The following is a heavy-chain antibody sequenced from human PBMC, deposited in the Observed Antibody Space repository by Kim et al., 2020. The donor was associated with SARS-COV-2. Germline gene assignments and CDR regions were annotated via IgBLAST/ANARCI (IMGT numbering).Heavy chain of an antibody. CDR3: AREVNIVLMVYVNRYGMDV. D-gene: IGHD2-8*01. Sequence: GVSLRLSCAASGFTFSSYEMNWVRQAPGKGLEWVSYISSSGSTIYYADSVKGRFTISRDNAKNSLYLQMNSLRAEDTAVYYCAREVNIVLMVYVNRYGMDVWGQGTTVTVSS. CDR1: GFTFSSYE. J-gene: IGHJ6*02. V-gene: IGHV3-48*03. CDR2: ISSSGSTI.